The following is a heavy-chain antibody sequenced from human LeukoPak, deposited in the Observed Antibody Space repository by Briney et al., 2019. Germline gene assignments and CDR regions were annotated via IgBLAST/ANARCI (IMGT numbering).Heavy chain of an antibody. CDR3: ARGIAAAGPFDY. Sequence: ASVKVSCKTSGYTFTNYGISWVRQAPGQGLEWMGWISAYNGNTNYAQKLQGRVTMTTDTSTSTAYMELRSLRSDDTAVYYCARGIAAAGPFDYWDQGTLVTVSS. D-gene: IGHD6-13*01. CDR2: ISAYNGNT. J-gene: IGHJ4*02. V-gene: IGHV1-18*01. CDR1: GYTFTNYG.